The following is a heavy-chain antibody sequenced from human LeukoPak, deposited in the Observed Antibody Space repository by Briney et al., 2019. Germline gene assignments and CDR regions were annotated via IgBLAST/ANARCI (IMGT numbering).Heavy chain of an antibody. J-gene: IGHJ3*02. D-gene: IGHD3-10*01. CDR2: IYYSGST. V-gene: IGHV4-61*01. Sequence: SETLSLTCTVSGVSVSSGSYYWSWIRQPPGKGLEWIGYIYYSGSTNYNPSLKSRVTISVDTSKNQFSLKLSSVTAADTAVYYCARSLITMVRGVPPVGAFDIWGQGTMVTVSS. CDR1: GVSVSSGSYY. CDR3: ARSLITMVRGVPPVGAFDI.